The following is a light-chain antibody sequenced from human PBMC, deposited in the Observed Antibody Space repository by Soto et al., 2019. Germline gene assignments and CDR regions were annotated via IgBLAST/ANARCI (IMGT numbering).Light chain of an antibody. J-gene: IGLJ1*01. CDR1: SSDIGAYIY. CDR3: SLYAGSNNFV. Sequence: QSALTQPPSASGSPGQSVTISCTGTSSDIGAYIYVSWYQQHPGKAPKLMISEVSRRPSGVPERFSGSESGNTASLTVSGLQAEDEAHYYCSLYAGSNNFVFGTGTKVNV. CDR2: EVS. V-gene: IGLV2-8*01.